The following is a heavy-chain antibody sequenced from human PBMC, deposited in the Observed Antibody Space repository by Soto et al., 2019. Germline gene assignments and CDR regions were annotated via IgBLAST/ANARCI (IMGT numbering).Heavy chain of an antibody. CDR2: INHSGST. CDR1: GGSFSGYY. J-gene: IGHJ5*02. CDR3: ARERGYCSSTSCYGRKSGRQGSNWFDP. D-gene: IGHD2-2*01. V-gene: IGHV4-34*01. Sequence: SETLSLTCAVYGGSFSGYYWSWIRQPPGKGLEWIGEINHSGSTNYNPSLKSRVTISVDTSKNQFSLKLSSVTAADTAVYYCARERGYCSSTSCYGRKSGRQGSNWFDPWGQGTLVTVSS.